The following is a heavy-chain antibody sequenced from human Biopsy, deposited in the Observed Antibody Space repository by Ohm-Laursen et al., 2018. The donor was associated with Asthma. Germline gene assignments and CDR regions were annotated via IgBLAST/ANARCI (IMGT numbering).Heavy chain of an antibody. CDR1: GDSFSNYA. J-gene: IGHJ4*02. CDR2: ISPFTGDT. Sequence: ASVKASCKDSGDSFSNYAISWVRQAPGQGLEWMGWISPFTGDTHFGQKFQGRVTMTTDTSTDTAYMELRSLRSDDTAVYYCARHPYNFGGFDYWGQGSLVLVSS. D-gene: IGHD5-24*01. V-gene: IGHV1-18*01. CDR3: ARHPYNFGGFDY.